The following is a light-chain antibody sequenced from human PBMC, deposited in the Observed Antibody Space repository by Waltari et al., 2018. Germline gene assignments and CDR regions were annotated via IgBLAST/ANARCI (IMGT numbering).Light chain of an antibody. CDR3: SPYMGSGIWA. Sequence: QTVVTQESSLSVSPGGTVTLTCALSSGSVSTTSYATWYQQTPGQAPRPLVDKANRRSSGVPDRFSGSILGNRAALTITGAQADDESDYHCSPYMGSGIWAFGGGTKLTVL. CDR1: SGSVSTTSY. J-gene: IGLJ3*02. V-gene: IGLV8-61*01. CDR2: KAN.